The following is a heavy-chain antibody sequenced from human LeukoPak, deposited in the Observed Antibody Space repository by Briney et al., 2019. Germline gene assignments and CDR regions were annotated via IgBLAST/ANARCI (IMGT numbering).Heavy chain of an antibody. V-gene: IGHV4-39*01. CDR3: ATRYSYGSDY. J-gene: IGHJ4*02. D-gene: IGHD5-18*01. Sequence: PSETLSLTCTVSGGSISSSSYYWRWVRQPPGKGLEWIGSIYYSGSTYYNPSLKSRVTISVDTSKNQFSLKLSSVTAADTAVYYCATRYSYGSDYWGQGTLVTVSS. CDR1: GGSISSSSYY. CDR2: IYYSGST.